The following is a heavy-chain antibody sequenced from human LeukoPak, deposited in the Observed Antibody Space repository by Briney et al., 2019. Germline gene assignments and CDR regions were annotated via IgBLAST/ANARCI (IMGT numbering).Heavy chain of an antibody. V-gene: IGHV4-39*01. CDR3: ARRVAVTGIYCFDH. J-gene: IGHJ4*02. CDR1: GGSISSSSYY. D-gene: IGHD6-19*01. Sequence: PSETLSLTCTVSGGSISSSSYYWGWIRQPPGKGLEWIGSIYYSGSTYYNPSLKSRVTISVDTSKNQFSLKLSSVTAADTAVYYCARRVAVTGIYCFDHWGQGTPVTVSS. CDR2: IYYSGST.